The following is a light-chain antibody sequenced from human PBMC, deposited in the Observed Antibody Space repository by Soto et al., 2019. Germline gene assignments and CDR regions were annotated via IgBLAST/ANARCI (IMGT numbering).Light chain of an antibody. CDR3: QQYNFYST. CDR2: KAS. CDR1: QSISNW. Sequence: DIQMTQSPSTLSASVGDRVTITCRASQSISNWLAWYQQKPGKAPKILIYKASSLQSGVPSRFSGSGSGTEFTLTISSLQPDDFATYYCQQYNFYSTFSQGTRVEIK. V-gene: IGKV1-5*03. J-gene: IGKJ1*01.